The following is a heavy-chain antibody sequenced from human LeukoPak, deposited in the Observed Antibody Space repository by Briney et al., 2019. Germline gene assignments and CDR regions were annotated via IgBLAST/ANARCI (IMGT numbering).Heavy chain of an antibody. V-gene: IGHV3-30*03. J-gene: IGHJ4*02. CDR2: ISYDGSNK. CDR1: GFTFSSYG. CDR3: ASQQPVLGYFDY. Sequence: GRSLRLSCAASGFTFSSYGMHWVRQAPGKGLEWVAVISYDGSNKYYADSVKGRFTISRDNSKNTLYLQMNSLRAEDTAVYYCASQQPVLGYFDYWGQGTLVTVSS. D-gene: IGHD6-13*01.